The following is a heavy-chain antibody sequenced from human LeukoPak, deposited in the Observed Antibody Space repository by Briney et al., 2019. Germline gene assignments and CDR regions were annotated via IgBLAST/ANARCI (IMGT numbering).Heavy chain of an antibody. D-gene: IGHD7-27*01. CDR1: GGSISSGDYY. Sequence: SETLSLTCTVSGGSISSGDYYWSWTRHPPGKGLEWIGYIYYSGSTYYNPSLKSRVTISVDTSKNQFSLKLSSVTAADTAVYYCAREGRDWGFDYWGQGTLVTVSS. CDR2: IYYSGST. V-gene: IGHV4-30-4*01. J-gene: IGHJ4*02. CDR3: AREGRDWGFDY.